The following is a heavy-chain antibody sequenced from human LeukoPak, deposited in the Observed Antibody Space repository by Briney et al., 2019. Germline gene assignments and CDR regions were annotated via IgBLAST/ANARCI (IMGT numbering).Heavy chain of an antibody. Sequence: ASVKVSCKASGYTFTSYDINWVRQAPGKGLEWMGRMNPSSGNTGYAQNVQGRVTITRNTSISTAYMELSSLRSEDTAVYYCARGRPPQSFRSGYYTDYYYYYGMDVWGQGTTVTVSS. D-gene: IGHD3-3*01. CDR2: MNPSSGNT. J-gene: IGHJ6*02. V-gene: IGHV1-8*01. CDR3: ARGRPPQSFRSGYYTDYYYYYGMDV. CDR1: GYTFTSYD.